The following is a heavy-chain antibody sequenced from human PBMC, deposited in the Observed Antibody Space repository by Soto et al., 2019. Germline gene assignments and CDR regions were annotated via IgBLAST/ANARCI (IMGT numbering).Heavy chain of an antibody. Sequence: GGSLRLSCAASGFTFSDYYMSWIRQAPGKGLEWVSYISSSGSTIYYADSVKGRFTISRDNAKNSLYLQMNSLRAEDTAVYYCAIAPSGYYRILADFWGQGTLVTVSS. CDR2: ISSSGSTI. D-gene: IGHD3-3*01. V-gene: IGHV3-11*01. J-gene: IGHJ4*02. CDR3: AIAPSGYYRILADF. CDR1: GFTFSDYY.